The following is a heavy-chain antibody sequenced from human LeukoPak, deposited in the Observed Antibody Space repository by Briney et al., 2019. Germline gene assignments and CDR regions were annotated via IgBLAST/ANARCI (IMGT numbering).Heavy chain of an antibody. CDR3: ARDPNSGSYLTPDY. D-gene: IGHD1-26*01. CDR1: GFTFSSYS. CDR2: ISGSSITI. J-gene: IGHJ4*02. V-gene: IGHV3-48*04. Sequence: GGSLRLSCAASGFTFSSYSMNWVRQAPGKGLEWVSYISGSSITIFYADSVKGRFTISRDNAKNSLYLQMNSLRAEDTAVYYCARDPNSGSYLTPDYWGQGTLVTVSS.